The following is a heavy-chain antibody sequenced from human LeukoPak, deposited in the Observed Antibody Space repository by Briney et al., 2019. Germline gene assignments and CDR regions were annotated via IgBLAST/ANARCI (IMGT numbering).Heavy chain of an antibody. J-gene: IGHJ4*02. CDR3: ARGINMMIVAPGY. CDR2: VYSNNST. Sequence: PGGSLRLSCAASGFTVSRNYMTWVRQAPGKGLEWVSVVYSNNSTYYADSVKGRFTISRDSSNNILYLQMNSLRVEDTAIYYCARGINMMIVAPGYWGQGTLVTVSS. V-gene: IGHV3-53*01. CDR1: GFTVSRNY. D-gene: IGHD3-22*01.